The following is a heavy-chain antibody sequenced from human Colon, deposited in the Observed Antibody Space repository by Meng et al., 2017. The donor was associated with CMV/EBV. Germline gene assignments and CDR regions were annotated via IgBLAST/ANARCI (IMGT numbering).Heavy chain of an antibody. CDR2: TYWNGRTT. Sequence: SGFTFDDYGMTWVRQAPGKGLEWVGTTYWNGRTTGYADSVQGRFTISRDNAKNSLYLEMNFLRADDTAFYYCARSNHSGSYLTGLFDFWGHGILVTVSS. V-gene: IGHV3-20*03. J-gene: IGHJ4*01. D-gene: IGHD1-26*01. CDR3: ARSNHSGSYLTGLFDF. CDR1: GFTFDDYG.